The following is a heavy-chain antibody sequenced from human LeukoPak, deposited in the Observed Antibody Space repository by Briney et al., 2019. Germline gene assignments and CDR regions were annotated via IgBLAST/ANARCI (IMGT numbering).Heavy chain of an antibody. D-gene: IGHD6-19*01. CDR2: ISSSGSTI. CDR1: GFTFSSYE. Sequence: PGGSLRLSCAASGFTFSSYEMNWVRQAPGKGLEWVSYISSSGSTIYYADPVKGRFTISRDNAKNSLYLQMNSLRAEDTAVYYCARGRGLRGAVAGTSNFDYWGQGTLVTVSS. J-gene: IGHJ4*02. V-gene: IGHV3-48*03. CDR3: ARGRGLRGAVAGTSNFDY.